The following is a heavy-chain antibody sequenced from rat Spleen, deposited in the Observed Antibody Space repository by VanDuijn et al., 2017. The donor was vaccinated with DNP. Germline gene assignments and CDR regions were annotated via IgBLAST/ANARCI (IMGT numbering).Heavy chain of an antibody. CDR1: GFTFSNYD. J-gene: IGHJ2*01. Sequence: EVQLVESGGGLVQPGRSLKLSCAASGFTFSNYDMAWVRRAPTKGLEWVASISPTGGSTYYRDSVKGRFTVSKDNAKSTLYLQMNSLRSEDMATYYCARWYSSGYYFDYWGQGVMVTVSS. CDR2: ISPTGGST. V-gene: IGHV5-25*01. CDR3: ARWYSSGYYFDY. D-gene: IGHD4-3*01.